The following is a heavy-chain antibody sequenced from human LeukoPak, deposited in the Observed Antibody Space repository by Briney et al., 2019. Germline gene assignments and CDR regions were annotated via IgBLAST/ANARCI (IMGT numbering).Heavy chain of an antibody. CDR2: IYPRDGST. Sequence: ASVKVSSKAPGYTFTSNYMHWVRQAPGQGLEWMGMIYPRDGSTSYAQKFQGRVTVTRDTSTSTVHMELSGLRSEDTAVYYCARDQEGFDYWGQGTLVTVSS. CDR3: ARDQEGFDY. V-gene: IGHV1-46*01. J-gene: IGHJ4*02. CDR1: GYTFTSNY.